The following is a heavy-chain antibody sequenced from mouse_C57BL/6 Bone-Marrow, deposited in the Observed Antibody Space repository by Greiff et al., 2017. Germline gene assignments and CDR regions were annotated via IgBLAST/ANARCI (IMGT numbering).Heavy chain of an antibody. V-gene: IGHV14-2*01. CDR1: GFNIKDYY. Sequence: VQLQQSGAELVKPGASVKLSCTASGFNIKDYYMHWVKQRTEQGLEWIGRIDPEDGDTKYAPKFQGKATITADTSSNTAYLPLSSLTSEETAVYYCALYGSSPAWFAYWGQGTLVTVSA. CDR3: ALYGSSPAWFAY. D-gene: IGHD1-1*01. J-gene: IGHJ3*01. CDR2: IDPEDGDT.